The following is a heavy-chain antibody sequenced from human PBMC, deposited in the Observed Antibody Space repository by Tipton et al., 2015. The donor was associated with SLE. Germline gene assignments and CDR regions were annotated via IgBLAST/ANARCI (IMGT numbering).Heavy chain of an antibody. CDR1: RYSIRSGYS. Sequence: TLSLTCTVSRYSIRSGYSWGWIRQPPGKGLEWIGSIYHRGNTYYNPSLRSRVTLSVDTTNNQFSLKLSSVTAADTAVYYCAIVPDYWGQGTLVTVSS. J-gene: IGHJ4*02. V-gene: IGHV4-38-2*02. CDR3: AIVPDY. D-gene: IGHD6-6*01. CDR2: IYHRGNT.